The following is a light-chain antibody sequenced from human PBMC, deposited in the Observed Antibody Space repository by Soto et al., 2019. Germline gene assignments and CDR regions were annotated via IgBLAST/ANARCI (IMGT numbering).Light chain of an antibody. CDR2: DAS. V-gene: IGKV3-11*01. CDR1: QSISTS. Sequence: EIVLTQSPATLSLSPGERATLSCRASQSISTSLAWYQQKPGQAPRLLIYDASNRATGVPARFSGSGSGTDFTLTISSLEAEDSAVYYCQQRSNWLWTFGQGTKVEIK. CDR3: QQRSNWLWT. J-gene: IGKJ1*01.